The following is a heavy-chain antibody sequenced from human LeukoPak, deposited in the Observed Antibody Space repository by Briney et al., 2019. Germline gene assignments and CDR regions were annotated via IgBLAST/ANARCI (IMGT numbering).Heavy chain of an antibody. CDR2: IYTSGST. D-gene: IGHD3-9*01. V-gene: IGHV4-61*02. CDR3: AGLRYFDWLPRAYHYGMDV. Sequence: SQTLSLTCTVSGGSISSGSYYWSWIRQPAGKGLEWIGRIYTSGSTNYNPSLKSRVTISVDTSKNQFSLKLSSVTAADTAVYYCAGLRYFDWLPRAYHYGMDVWGQGTTVTVSS. J-gene: IGHJ6*02. CDR1: GGSISSGSYY.